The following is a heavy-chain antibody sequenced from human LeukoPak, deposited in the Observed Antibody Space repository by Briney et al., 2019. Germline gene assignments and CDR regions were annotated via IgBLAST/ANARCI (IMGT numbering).Heavy chain of an antibody. CDR2: MSASGGSF. CDR3: AKDRSSSWYPSYMDV. Sequence: GGSLRLSCTASGFTFSDYAMTWVRQSPGKGRECVSGMSASGGSFFYADSLKGRFTISRDNSKNTLYLQINSLRGDDTAVYYCAKDRSSSWYPSYMDVWGKGTTVTVSS. CDR1: GFTFSDYA. J-gene: IGHJ6*03. V-gene: IGHV3-23*01. D-gene: IGHD6-13*01.